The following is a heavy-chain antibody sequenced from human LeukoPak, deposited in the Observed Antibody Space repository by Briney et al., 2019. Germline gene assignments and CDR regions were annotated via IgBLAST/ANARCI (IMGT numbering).Heavy chain of an antibody. V-gene: IGHV4-39*01. J-gene: IGHJ5*02. D-gene: IGHD2-2*01. CDR1: GDSITTNSYW. Sequence: SETLSLTCSISGDSITTNSYWWGWIRQSPGKGLEWIGSIYSSGNSYYNPSLKTRATISPDTSKNQYSLRLTSVTAADTAVYYCARRLYCSSTSCQGNWFDPWGQGTLVTVSS. CDR3: ARRLYCSSTSCQGNWFDP. CDR2: IYSSGNS.